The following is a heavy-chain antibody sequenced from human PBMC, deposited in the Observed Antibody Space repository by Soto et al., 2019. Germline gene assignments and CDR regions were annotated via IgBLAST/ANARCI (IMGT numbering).Heavy chain of an antibody. D-gene: IGHD3-10*01. V-gene: IGHV3-33*01. Sequence: PGGSLRISCAASGFTFSSYGMHWVRQAPGKGLEWVAVIWYDGSNKYYADSVKGRFTISGDNSKNTLYLQMNSLRAEDTAVYYCARDYGSGSYSFSHNRFDPWGQGTQVTVSS. CDR3: ARDYGSGSYSFSHNRFDP. J-gene: IGHJ5*02. CDR2: IWYDGSNK. CDR1: GFTFSSYG.